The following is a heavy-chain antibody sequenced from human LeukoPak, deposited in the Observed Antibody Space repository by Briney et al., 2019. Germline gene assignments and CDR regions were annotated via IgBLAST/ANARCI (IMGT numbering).Heavy chain of an antibody. CDR3: ATQNNSYFDY. CDR1: GYSFTGYS. D-gene: IGHD1-20*01. Sequence: ASVKVSCKASGYSFTGYSMHWVRQAPGQGLEWMGRINPNSGGTKFAQKFQGRVTMTRDTSISTAYMEVSRLRSDDTAVYYCATQNNSYFDYWGQGTLVTVSA. V-gene: IGHV1-2*06. J-gene: IGHJ4*02. CDR2: INPNSGGT.